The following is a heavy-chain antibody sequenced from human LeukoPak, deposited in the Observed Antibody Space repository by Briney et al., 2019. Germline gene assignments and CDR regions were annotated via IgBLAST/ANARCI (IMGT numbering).Heavy chain of an antibody. CDR1: GFTFSSYA. CDR3: ARELRVSNYGMDV. CDR2: ISSSSSYI. J-gene: IGHJ6*02. V-gene: IGHV3-21*01. Sequence: GGSLRLSCAASGFTFSSYAMSWVRQAPGKGLEWVSSISSSSSYIYYADSVKGRFTISRDNAKNSLYLQMNSLRAEDTAVYYCARELRVSNYGMDVWGQGTMVTVSS.